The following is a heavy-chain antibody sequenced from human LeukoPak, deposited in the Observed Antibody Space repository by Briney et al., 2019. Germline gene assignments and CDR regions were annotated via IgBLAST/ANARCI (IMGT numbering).Heavy chain of an antibody. CDR2: IYRSGVR. CDR3: ARYGVTSFASLNYFDI. V-gene: IGHV4-39*02. J-gene: IGHJ4*02. CDR1: GGSISSSSYY. Sequence: SETLSLTCTVSGGSISSSSYYWGWIRQPPGKGLEWIGNIYRSGVRYYSPVFESSISIFTTENHVSLELTSVSAADTGVYFCARYGVTSFASLNYFDIWGKGILVIVSS. D-gene: IGHD2-8*01.